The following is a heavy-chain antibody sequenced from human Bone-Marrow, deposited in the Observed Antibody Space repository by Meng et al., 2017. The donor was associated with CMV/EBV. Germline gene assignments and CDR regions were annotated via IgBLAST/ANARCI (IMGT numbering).Heavy chain of an antibody. CDR1: GFTFSRYS. CDR3: ARVKDGDYHSFDY. Sequence: GESLKISCAASGFTFSRYSMNWVRQAPGKGLEWVSYISRSSDYIYYVDSVKGRFTISRDNAENSLYLQMNSLRAEDTAVYYCARVKDGDYHSFDYWGQGTRVTGSS. V-gene: IGHV3-21*06. J-gene: IGHJ4*02. D-gene: IGHD4-17*01. CDR2: ISRSSDYI.